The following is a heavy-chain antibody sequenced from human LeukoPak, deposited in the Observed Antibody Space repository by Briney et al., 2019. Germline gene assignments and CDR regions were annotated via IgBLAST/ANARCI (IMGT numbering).Heavy chain of an antibody. Sequence: PSGTLSLTCAVSGGPLSRSNWRNWVRPPPGKGLEWIGEIHHSGSTNYNPSLKSRVTMSVDKSKNQFSLKLSSVTAADTAVYYCARTEAFCSDTSCSNWFDRWGQGTLVTVSS. J-gene: IGHJ5*02. D-gene: IGHD2-2*01. CDR2: IHHSGST. V-gene: IGHV4-4*02. CDR1: GGPLSRSNW. CDR3: ARTEAFCSDTSCSNWFDR.